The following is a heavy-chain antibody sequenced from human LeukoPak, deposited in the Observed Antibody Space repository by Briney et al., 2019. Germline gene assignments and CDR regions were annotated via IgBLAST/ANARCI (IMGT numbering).Heavy chain of an antibody. CDR2: INSDGSST. CDR1: GFTFSSYW. CDR3: ARSPRTMADPYYFDY. Sequence: GGSLRLSCAASGFTFSSYWMHWVRQAPGKGLVWVSRINSDGSSTSYGDSVQGRFTISKDNAKNTLHLQMKSLSAEEPDVYNCARSPRTMADPYYFDYWGQGTLVTVSS. D-gene: IGHD4/OR15-4a*01. V-gene: IGHV3-74*01. J-gene: IGHJ4*02.